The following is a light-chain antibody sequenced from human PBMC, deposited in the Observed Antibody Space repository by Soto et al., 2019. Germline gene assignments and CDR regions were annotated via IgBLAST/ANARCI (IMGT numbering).Light chain of an antibody. Sequence: QSALTQPASVSGSPGQSITISCTGTGSDVGSYKYVSWYQQHPGKAPNLIIFEVSNRPSGVSNRFSGSKSGNTASLTISGLQAEDEADYYCSSYSRSSFYVFGTGTKLTVL. CDR1: GSDVGSYKY. J-gene: IGLJ1*01. CDR3: SSYSRSSFYV. CDR2: EVS. V-gene: IGLV2-14*01.